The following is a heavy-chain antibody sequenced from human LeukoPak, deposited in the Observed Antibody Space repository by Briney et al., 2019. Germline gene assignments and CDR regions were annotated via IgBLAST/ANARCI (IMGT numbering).Heavy chain of an antibody. V-gene: IGHV1-18*01. CDR1: GYTFTSYG. CDR2: ISAYNGNT. D-gene: IGHD2-2*01. J-gene: IGHJ4*02. CDR3: AREGYCSSTSCYGSRYFDY. Sequence: ASVKVSCKASGYTFTSYGISWVRQAPGQGLEWMGWISAYNGNTNYAQKLQGRVTMTTDTSTSTAYMELRSLRSDDTAVYYCAREGYCSSTSCYGSRYFDYWGQGTLVTVSS.